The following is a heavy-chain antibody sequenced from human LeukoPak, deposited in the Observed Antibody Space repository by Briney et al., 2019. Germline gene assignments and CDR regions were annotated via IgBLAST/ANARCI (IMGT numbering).Heavy chain of an antibody. CDR2: ISYGGSPR. Sequence: GGSLRLSCVGYGFTFSASPVQWVRQTPERGLEWVALISYGGSPRYYADFVKGRFTISRDDSRNTVYLQMNSLRGDDTALYFCATAGGYSYGSRFDRWGQGTLVTVSS. J-gene: IGHJ4*02. CDR1: GFTFSASP. CDR3: ATAGGYSYGSRFDR. V-gene: IGHV3-30*04. D-gene: IGHD5-18*01.